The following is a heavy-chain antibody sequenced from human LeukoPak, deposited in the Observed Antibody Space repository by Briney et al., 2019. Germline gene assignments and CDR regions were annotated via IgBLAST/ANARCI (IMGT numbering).Heavy chain of an antibody. CDR3: AKDDPFWSGYYYYGMDV. D-gene: IGHD3-3*01. CDR1: GSTFSSYA. J-gene: IGHJ6*02. Sequence: GGSLRLSCAASGSTFSSYAMSWVRQAPGKGLEWVSAISGSGGSTYYADSVKGRFTISRDNSKNTLYLQMNSLRAEDTAVYYCAKDDPFWSGYYYYGMDVWGQGTTVTVSS. CDR2: ISGSGGST. V-gene: IGHV3-23*01.